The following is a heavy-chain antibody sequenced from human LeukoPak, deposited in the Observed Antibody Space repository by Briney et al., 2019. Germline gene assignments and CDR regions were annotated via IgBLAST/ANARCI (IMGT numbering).Heavy chain of an antibody. Sequence: SETLSLSCAVYGGSFSGYYWSWIRQPPGQGLEWFGEINHSVSTNYNPSLKSRVTISVDTSKNQFSLKLSSVTAADTAVYYCARERRDIVVVPAAERPINYFDYWGQGTLVTVSS. CDR3: ARERRDIVVVPAAERPINYFDY. J-gene: IGHJ4*02. V-gene: IGHV4-34*01. CDR1: GGSFSGYY. D-gene: IGHD2-2*01. CDR2: INHSVST.